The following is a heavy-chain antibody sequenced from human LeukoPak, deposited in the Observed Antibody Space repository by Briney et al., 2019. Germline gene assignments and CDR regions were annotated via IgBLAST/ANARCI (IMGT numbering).Heavy chain of an antibody. D-gene: IGHD1-1*01. CDR3: ARDLHWNGFDY. V-gene: IGHV4-31*03. Sequence: SETLSLTCTVSGGSISSGGYYWSWIRQHPGKGLEWIGYIYYSGSTYYNPSLKSRVTISVDTSKNQSSLKLSSVTAADTAVYYCARDLHWNGFDYWGQGTLVTVSS. CDR1: GGSISSGGYY. CDR2: IYYSGST. J-gene: IGHJ4*02.